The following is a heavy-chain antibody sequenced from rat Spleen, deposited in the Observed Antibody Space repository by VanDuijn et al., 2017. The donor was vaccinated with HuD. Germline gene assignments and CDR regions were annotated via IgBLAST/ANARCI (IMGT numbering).Heavy chain of an antibody. D-gene: IGHD1-2*01. J-gene: IGHJ2*01. CDR2: ISYDGGST. Sequence: EVQLVESGGGLVQPGRSLKLSCAASGFTFSDYTMAWVRQAPKKGLEWVATISYDGGSTYYRDSVKGRFTISRDNAKNTQYLQMDRLRSEDTATYYCGRHYHTSYIYFDYWGQGVMVTVSS. CDR1: GFTFSDYT. V-gene: IGHV5-7*01. CDR3: GRHYHTSYIYFDY.